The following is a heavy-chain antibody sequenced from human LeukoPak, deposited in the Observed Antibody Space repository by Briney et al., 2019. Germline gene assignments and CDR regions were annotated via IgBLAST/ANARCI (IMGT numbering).Heavy chain of an antibody. J-gene: IGHJ4*02. Sequence: ASVKVSCKASGYTFISDDINWVRQATGQGLEWMGWMNPNSGNTGYAQKFQGRVTMTRNTSISTAYMELSSLRSEDTAVYYCARDFGDYYDSSGYYGRNDYWGQGTLVTVSS. D-gene: IGHD3-22*01. CDR3: ARDFGDYYDSSGYYGRNDY. CDR1: GYTFISDD. CDR2: MNPNSGNT. V-gene: IGHV1-8*01.